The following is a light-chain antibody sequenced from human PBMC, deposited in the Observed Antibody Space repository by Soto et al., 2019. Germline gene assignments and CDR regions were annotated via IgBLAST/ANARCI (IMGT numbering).Light chain of an antibody. V-gene: IGLV2-14*01. CDR3: SSYTTSSTVV. Sequence: QSALTQPASVSGSPGQAITISCTGTRRDVGAYGYVSWYQQHPGKAPKRMSYEVSYRPSGFSNRFSGSKSGNAASLTISGLQAEDEADYYCSSYTTSSTVVFGGGTKLTVL. CDR1: RRDVGAYGY. J-gene: IGLJ2*01. CDR2: EVS.